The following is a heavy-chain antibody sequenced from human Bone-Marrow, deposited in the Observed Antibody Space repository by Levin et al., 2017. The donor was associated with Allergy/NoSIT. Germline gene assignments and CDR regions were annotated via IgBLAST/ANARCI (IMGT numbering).Heavy chain of an antibody. CDR1: GGSISSSSYY. Sequence: KTSETLSLTCTVSGGSISSSSYYWGWIRQPPGKGLEWIGSVYYTGSTYYNPSLKSRVAISADKSSNHFSLKVTPVTAADTAIYYCARVLSGANFPFYFYTLDVWGQGTTVTVSS. CDR2: VYYTGST. CDR3: ARVLSGANFPFYFYTLDV. J-gene: IGHJ6*02. D-gene: IGHD2-8*02. V-gene: IGHV4-39*02.